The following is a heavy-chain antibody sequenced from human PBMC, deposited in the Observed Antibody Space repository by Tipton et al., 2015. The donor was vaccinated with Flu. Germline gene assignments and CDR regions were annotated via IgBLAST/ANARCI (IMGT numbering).Heavy chain of an antibody. V-gene: IGHV4-38-2*02. CDR3: ARLDYSNYVSDPKNSFDP. CDR1: GYSMRSDYF. Sequence: LSLTCTVSGYSMRSDYFWGWIRQPPGKGLEWIGNVHYSGSPHYNPSLKSRVTISVDTSKNQFSLRLSFVTAADTAVYYCARLDYSNYVSDPKNSFDPWGQGTLVTVSS. J-gene: IGHJ5*02. CDR2: VHYSGSP. D-gene: IGHD4-11*01.